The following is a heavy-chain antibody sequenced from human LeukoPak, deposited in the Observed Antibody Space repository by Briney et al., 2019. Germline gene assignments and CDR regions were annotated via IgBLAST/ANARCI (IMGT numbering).Heavy chain of an antibody. CDR3: AREETTVTPPEGFDP. CDR2: INPNSGGT. V-gene: IGHV1-2*06. Sequence: ASVKVSCKASGYTFTGYYMHWVRQAPGQGLEWMGRINPNSGGTNYAQKFQGRVTMTRDTSISTAYMELSRLRSDDTAVYYCAREETTVTPPEGFDPWGQGTLVTVSS. D-gene: IGHD4-17*01. J-gene: IGHJ5*02. CDR1: GYTFTGYY.